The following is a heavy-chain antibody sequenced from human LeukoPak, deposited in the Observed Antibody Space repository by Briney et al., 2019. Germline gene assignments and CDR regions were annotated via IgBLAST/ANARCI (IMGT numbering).Heavy chain of an antibody. V-gene: IGHV3-7*01. CDR2: IKQDGSEK. D-gene: IGHD6-13*01. J-gene: IGHJ4*02. Sequence: GGSLRLSCAASGFTFSSYWMGWVRRAPGKGLEWVANIKQDGSEKYYVDSVKGRFTISRDNAKNSLYLQMNSLRAEDTAVYYCAKGILGYSLDYWGQGTLVTVSS. CDR1: GFTFSSYW. CDR3: AKGILGYSLDY.